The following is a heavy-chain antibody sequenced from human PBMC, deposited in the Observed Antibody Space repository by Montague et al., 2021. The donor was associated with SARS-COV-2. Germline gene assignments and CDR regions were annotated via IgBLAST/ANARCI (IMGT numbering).Heavy chain of an antibody. V-gene: IGHV2-70*11. CDR3: ARTYGSGRGFDX. CDR1: GFSLSTSGMC. Sequence: PALVKPTQTLTLTCTSSGFSLSTSGMCASWIRQPPGKALEWLARIDWDDDKYHSTSLKTRLTISKDTSKNQVVLTMTNMDPVDTATYYCARTYGSGRGFDXGGRGTLVTVSS. CDR2: IDWDDDK. D-gene: IGHD3-10*01. J-gene: IGHJ2*01.